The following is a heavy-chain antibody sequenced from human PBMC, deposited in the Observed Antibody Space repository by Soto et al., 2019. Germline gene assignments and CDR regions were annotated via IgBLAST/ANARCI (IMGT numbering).Heavy chain of an antibody. CDR1: GFTFSSYG. CDR3: ARDYIVLVPAASGSFDI. V-gene: IGHV3-33*01. J-gene: IGHJ3*02. D-gene: IGHD2-2*01. CDR2: IWYDGSNK. Sequence: GGSLRLSCAASGFTFSSYGMHWVRQAPGKGLEWVAVIWYDGSNKYYADSVKGRFTISRDNSKNTLYLQMNSLRAEDTAVYYCARDYIVLVPAASGSFDIWGQGTMVTVSS.